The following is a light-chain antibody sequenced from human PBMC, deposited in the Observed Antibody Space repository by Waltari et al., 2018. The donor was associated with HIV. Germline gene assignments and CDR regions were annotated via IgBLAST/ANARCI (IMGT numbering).Light chain of an antibody. CDR3: YSTDTNGHPL. Sequence: SCELTQPPSVSVSPGQTARITCSGEALPKKYSYWYQQKSGQAPVLLIYEDNKRPSGIPERFSGSSSGTMATLTFSGAQVEDEADYYCYSTDTNGHPLFGGGTKLTVL. J-gene: IGLJ2*01. CDR1: ALPKKY. V-gene: IGLV3-10*01. CDR2: EDN.